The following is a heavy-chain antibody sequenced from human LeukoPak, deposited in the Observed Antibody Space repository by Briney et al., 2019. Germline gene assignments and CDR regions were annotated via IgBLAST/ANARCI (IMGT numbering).Heavy chain of an antibody. V-gene: IGHV3-66*04. Sequence: GGSLRLSCAASGFTVSSNYMGWVRQAPGKGLEWVSVIYSGGDTYYADSVKGRFTISRDNSENMIYLEMSSLKAEDTAVYYCARHGGTRVTLVEVYYFDYWGQGTLVTVSS. CDR1: GFTVSSNY. CDR3: ARHGGTRVTLVEVYYFDY. CDR2: IYSGGDT. D-gene: IGHD4-11*01. J-gene: IGHJ4*02.